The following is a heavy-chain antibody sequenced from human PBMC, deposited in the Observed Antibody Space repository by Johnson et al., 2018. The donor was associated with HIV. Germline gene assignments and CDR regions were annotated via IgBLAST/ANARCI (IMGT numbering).Heavy chain of an antibody. CDR1: GFTFSSYA. D-gene: IGHD3-10*01. CDR3: WYGSGGYEGRGYDI. V-gene: IGHV3-30*04. CDR2: ISDDRSNK. Sequence: VQLVESGGGVVQPGRSLRLSCAASGFTFSSYAMHLVRQAPGKGLEWVAVISDDRSNKYYADSMKGRFTISRDNSKNTLYLQMNSMIPEDTAGYYCWYGSGGYEGRGYDIGGEGKVVIVSS. J-gene: IGHJ3*02.